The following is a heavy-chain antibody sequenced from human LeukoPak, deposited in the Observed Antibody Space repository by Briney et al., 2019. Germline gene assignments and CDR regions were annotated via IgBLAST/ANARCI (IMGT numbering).Heavy chain of an antibody. Sequence: GESLESSCRSSGHDSTSYWIAGVRQLPGKGLEWMGIIHPSDSETQYGPSFQGQVTISADNSISTAYLQWSRLKASDTAMYYCARRGYSGYSPLDSWGQGTLVTVSS. CDR3: ARRGYSGYSPLDS. CDR1: GHDSTSYW. D-gene: IGHD5-12*01. J-gene: IGHJ4*02. CDR2: IHPSDSET. V-gene: IGHV5-51*01.